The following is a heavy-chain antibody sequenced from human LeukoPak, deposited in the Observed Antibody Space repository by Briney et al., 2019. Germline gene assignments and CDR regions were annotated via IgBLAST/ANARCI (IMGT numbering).Heavy chain of an antibody. Sequence: PGGSLRLSCAASGFTFSSYWMSWVRQAPGKGLEWVANIKQDGSEKYYVDSLKGRFTISRDNAKNSLYLQMNSLRAEDTAVYYCARDLINYFGSGSYYPDGFDIWGQGTTVTVSS. CDR3: ARDLINYFGSGSYYPDGFDI. J-gene: IGHJ3*02. D-gene: IGHD3-10*01. CDR1: GFTFSSYW. CDR2: IKQDGSEK. V-gene: IGHV3-7*01.